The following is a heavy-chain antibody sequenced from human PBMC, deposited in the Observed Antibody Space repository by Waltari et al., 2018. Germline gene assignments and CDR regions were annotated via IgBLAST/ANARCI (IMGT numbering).Heavy chain of an antibody. J-gene: IGHJ5*02. Sequence: QVQLQESGPGLVEPSQTLSLTCTVFGGSIRSGAYYWGWIRQPPGKGLEWIGFIYHSGNTHYNPSLKSRITVSVDTYKNQFSLNMNSGKAADTAVYYCARGTHGFDPWGQGTLVTVSS. V-gene: IGHV4-30-4*08. CDR3: ARGTHGFDP. CDR2: IYHSGNT. CDR1: GGSIRSGAYY.